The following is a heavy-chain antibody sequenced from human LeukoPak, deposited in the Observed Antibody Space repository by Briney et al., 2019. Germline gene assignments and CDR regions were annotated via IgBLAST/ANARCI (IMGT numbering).Heavy chain of an antibody. CDR1: GDSISSATHY. CDR2: IYSSGST. CDR3: ARCLNWVFDN. J-gene: IGHJ4*02. V-gene: IGHV4-61*02. D-gene: IGHD7-27*01. Sequence: PSQTLSLTCAVSGDSISSATHYWSWIRQPAGKGLEWIGRIYSSGSTNYNPSLKSRVSISVDTSKNQFSLKLSSVTAADTAVYYCARCLNWVFDNWGQGTPVTVSS.